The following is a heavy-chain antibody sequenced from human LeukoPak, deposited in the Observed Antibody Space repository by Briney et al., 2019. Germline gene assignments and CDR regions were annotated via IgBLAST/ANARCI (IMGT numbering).Heavy chain of an antibody. CDR3: AKGSVGSTMITL. J-gene: IGHJ4*02. CDR1: GFTFSSYA. D-gene: IGHD5/OR15-5a*01. Sequence: PGGSLRLSCAASGFTFSSYAMNWVRQAPGKGLEWVSGISGSGGSTHYADSVKGRFTISRDNSKNTLYLQMDSLRAEDTAVYYCAKGSVGSTMITLWGQGTLVTVSS. CDR2: ISGSGGST. V-gene: IGHV3-23*01.